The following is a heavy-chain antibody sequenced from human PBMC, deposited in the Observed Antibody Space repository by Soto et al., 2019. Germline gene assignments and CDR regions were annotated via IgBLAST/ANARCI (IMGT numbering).Heavy chain of an antibody. CDR3: AQHDFWTGYAHMDV. CDR2: LYSAGST. CDR1: GFTVSSTY. V-gene: IGHV3-66*04. Sequence: EVQLVESGGGLVQPGGSLRLSCAASGFTVSSTYMSWVRQAPGKGLEWVSVLYSAGSTYYADSVKGRFTISRDKSKNTLYLQMNSLRAEDTAVYYCAQHDFWTGYAHMDVWGKGTTVTVSS. D-gene: IGHD3-3*01. J-gene: IGHJ6*03.